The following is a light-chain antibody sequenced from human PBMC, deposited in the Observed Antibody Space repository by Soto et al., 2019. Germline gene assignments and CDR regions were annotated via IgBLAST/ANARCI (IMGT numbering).Light chain of an antibody. J-gene: IGKJ5*01. Sequence: DIRLTQTPSTLSASVVDEVTITCRASQTISRWLAWYQQKPGRAPKLLIYDASTLESGVPSRFSGSGSETEFTLTISRLQPDDFATYFCHSRAFGQGTRLEIK. CDR1: QTISRW. CDR2: DAS. V-gene: IGKV1-5*01. CDR3: HSRA.